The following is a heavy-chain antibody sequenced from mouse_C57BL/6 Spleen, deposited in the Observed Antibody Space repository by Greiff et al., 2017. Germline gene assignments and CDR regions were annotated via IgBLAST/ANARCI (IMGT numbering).Heavy chain of an antibody. CDR3: TTRRESGYYLYFDY. J-gene: IGHJ2*01. CDR1: GFNIKDDY. D-gene: IGHD2-3*01. V-gene: IGHV14-4*01. Sequence: EVHLVESGAELVRPGASVKLSCTASGFNIKDDYMHWVKQRPEQGLEWIGWIDPENGATEYASKFQGKATITADTASNTAYLQRSSLTSEDTAVYYCTTRRESGYYLYFDYWGQGTTLTVSS. CDR2: IDPENGAT.